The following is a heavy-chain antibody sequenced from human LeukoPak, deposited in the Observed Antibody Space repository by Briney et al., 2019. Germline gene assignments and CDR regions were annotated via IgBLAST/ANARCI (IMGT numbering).Heavy chain of an antibody. J-gene: IGHJ4*02. Sequence: GGSLRLSCAASGFTFNSYAMTWVRQAPGKGLEWVSGISGGGGSTYYTDSVKGRFTSSRDNSKNTLYLQMNSLRAEDTAIYYCADPASTDYWGQGTLVTVSS. D-gene: IGHD2-2*01. CDR3: ADPASTDY. CDR2: ISGGGGST. CDR1: GFTFNSYA. V-gene: IGHV3-23*01.